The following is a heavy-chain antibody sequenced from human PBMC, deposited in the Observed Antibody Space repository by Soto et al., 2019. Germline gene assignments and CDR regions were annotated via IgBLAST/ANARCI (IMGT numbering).Heavy chain of an antibody. CDR3: ASNLGYCSGGSCYFWYFDL. Sequence: EVQLVESGGGLVQPGGSLRLSCAASGFTVSSNYMSWVRQAPGKGLEWVSVIYSGGSTYYADSVKGRFTISRDNSKNTLYLQMNSLRAEDTAVYYCASNLGYCSGGSCYFWYFDLWGRGTLVTVSS. J-gene: IGHJ2*01. CDR2: IYSGGST. D-gene: IGHD2-15*01. CDR1: GFTVSSNY. V-gene: IGHV3-66*01.